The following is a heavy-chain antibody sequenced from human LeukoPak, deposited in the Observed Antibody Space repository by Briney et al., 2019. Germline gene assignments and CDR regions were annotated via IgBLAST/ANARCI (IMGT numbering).Heavy chain of an antibody. V-gene: IGHV1-69*05. CDR2: IIPIFGTA. Sequence: ASVKVSCKASGGTFSSYAISWVRQAPGQGLEWMRGIIPIFGTANYAQKFQGRVTITTDESTSTAYMELSSLRSEDTAVYYCASVVVAGPYYYYMDVWGKGTTVTVSS. CDR1: GGTFSSYA. J-gene: IGHJ6*03. CDR3: ASVVVAGPYYYYMDV. D-gene: IGHD2-15*01.